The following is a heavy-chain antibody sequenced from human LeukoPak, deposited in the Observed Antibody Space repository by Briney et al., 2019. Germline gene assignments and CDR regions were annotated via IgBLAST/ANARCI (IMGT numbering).Heavy chain of an antibody. J-gene: IGHJ4*02. CDR2: ISASGDFT. V-gene: IGHV3-23*01. D-gene: IGHD3-16*01. Sequence: PGGSLRLSCEASGFTLSGYSMNWVRRAPGKGLEWVSVISASGDFTYYADSVKGRFTISRDNSKNTLYLQMNSLRAEDTAVYNCAKKLRGTYSFDCWGQGTLVTVSS. CDR1: GFTLSGYS. CDR3: AKKLRGTYSFDC.